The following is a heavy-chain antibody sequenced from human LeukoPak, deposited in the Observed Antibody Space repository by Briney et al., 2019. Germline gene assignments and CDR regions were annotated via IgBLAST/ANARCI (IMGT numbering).Heavy chain of an antibody. V-gene: IGHV1-18*01. CDR2: ISAYNGNT. Sequence: ASVKVSCKASGYTFTSYGISWVRQAPGQGLEWMGWISAYNGNTNYAQKLQGRVTMTTDTSTSTAYMELRSLRSDDTAVYYCARVETYYYDSSGYYRGLGAFDIWGQGTMVTVSS. J-gene: IGHJ3*02. CDR1: GYTFTSYG. D-gene: IGHD3-22*01. CDR3: ARVETYYYDSSGYYRGLGAFDI.